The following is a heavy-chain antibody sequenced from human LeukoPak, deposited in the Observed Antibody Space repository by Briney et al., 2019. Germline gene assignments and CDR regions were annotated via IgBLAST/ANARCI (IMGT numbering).Heavy chain of an antibody. CDR3: ARDQEGITIFGKYYYYYYMDV. Sequence: GGSLRLSCAASGFTFSSYAMSWVRQAPGKGLEWVSSISSTSSYIYYADSVKGRFTISRDNAKNSLYLQMNSLRAEDTAVYYCARDQEGITIFGKYYYYYYMDVWGKGTTVTVSS. D-gene: IGHD3-3*01. J-gene: IGHJ6*03. CDR2: ISSTSSYI. V-gene: IGHV3-21*01. CDR1: GFTFSSYA.